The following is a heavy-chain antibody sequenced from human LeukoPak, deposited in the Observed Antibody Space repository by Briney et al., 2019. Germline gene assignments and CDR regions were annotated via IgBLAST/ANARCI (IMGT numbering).Heavy chain of an antibody. D-gene: IGHD3-16*01. CDR1: GGSISSSSYY. CDR3: ARQVYDYVSYFDY. Sequence: PSETLSLTCTVSGGSISSSSYYWGWIRQPPGKGLEWIGSIYYSGSTYYNPPLKSRVTISVDTSKNQFSLKLSSVTAADTAVYYCARQVYDYVSYFDYWGQGTLVTVSS. CDR2: IYYSGST. J-gene: IGHJ4*02. V-gene: IGHV4-39*01.